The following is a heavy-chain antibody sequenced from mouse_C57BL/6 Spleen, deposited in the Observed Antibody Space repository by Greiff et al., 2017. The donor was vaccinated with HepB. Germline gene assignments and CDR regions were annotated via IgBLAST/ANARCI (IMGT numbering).Heavy chain of an antibody. CDR2: IYPGSGNT. CDR1: GYTFTDYY. CDR3: ARRVDYVGAMDY. J-gene: IGHJ4*01. V-gene: IGHV1-76*01. D-gene: IGHD1-1*01. Sequence: VQLQQSGAELVRPGASVKLSCKASGYTFTDYYINWVKQRPGQGLEWIARIYPGSGNTYYNEKFKGKATLTAEKSSSTAYMQLSSLTSEDSAVYFCARRVDYVGAMDYWGQGTSVTVSS.